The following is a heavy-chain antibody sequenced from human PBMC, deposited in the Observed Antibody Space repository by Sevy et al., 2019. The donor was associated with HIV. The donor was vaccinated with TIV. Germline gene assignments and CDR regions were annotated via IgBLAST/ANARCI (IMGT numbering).Heavy chain of an antibody. CDR1: GFTFSNYA. CDR2: ISVSGDFT. Sequence: GGSLRLSCADSGFTFSNYAMAWVRQAPGKGLEWVSAISVSGDFTYYADSVRGRFTVSRDKSKNTLFLQMNSLRAEDTAVYYCGIKITMIRGDRGPFDYWGQGTLVTVSS. D-gene: IGHD3-10*01. CDR3: GIKITMIRGDRGPFDY. J-gene: IGHJ4*02. V-gene: IGHV3-23*01.